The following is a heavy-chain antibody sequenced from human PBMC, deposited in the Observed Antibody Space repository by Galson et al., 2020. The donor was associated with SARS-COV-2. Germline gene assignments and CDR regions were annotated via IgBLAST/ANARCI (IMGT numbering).Heavy chain of an antibody. Sequence: ASVKVSCKASGGTFSSDSITWVRQAPGQGLEWMGGIIPIYDTASYAQKFQGRVTITADESTSTAYMDLSSLRSEDTAVYYCARESYTSSWTGPFDIWGQGTVVTVSS. V-gene: IGHV1-69*13. D-gene: IGHD6-13*01. J-gene: IGHJ3*02. CDR2: IIPIYDTA. CDR3: ARESYTSSWTGPFDI. CDR1: GGTFSSDS.